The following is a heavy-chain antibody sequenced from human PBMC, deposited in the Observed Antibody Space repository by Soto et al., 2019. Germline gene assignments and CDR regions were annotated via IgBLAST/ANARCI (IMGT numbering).Heavy chain of an antibody. D-gene: IGHD6-13*01. J-gene: IGHJ6*02. CDR1: GGSISSGGYY. V-gene: IGHV4-31*03. Sequence: SETLSLTCTVSGGSISSGGYYWSWIHQHPGKGLEWIGYIYYSGSTYYNPSLKSRVTISVDTSKNQFSLKLSSVTAADTAVYYCARDLRIAAADYYYYGMDVWGQGTTVTVSS. CDR2: IYYSGST. CDR3: ARDLRIAAADYYYYGMDV.